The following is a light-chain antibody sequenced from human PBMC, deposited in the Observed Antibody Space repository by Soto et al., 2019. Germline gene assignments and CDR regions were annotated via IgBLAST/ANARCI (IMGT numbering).Light chain of an antibody. CDR1: SSDVGGYDY. CDR2: EVT. V-gene: IGLV2-8*01. J-gene: IGLJ1*01. Sequence: QSARTQPPSASGSPGQSVTISCTGTSSDVGGYDYVSWYQQHPGKAPKLMIYEVTIRPSGVSDRFSGSKSGNTASLTVSGLQAEDEADYYCSSYTGDNPSYVFGTGTKVTVL. CDR3: SSYTGDNPSYV.